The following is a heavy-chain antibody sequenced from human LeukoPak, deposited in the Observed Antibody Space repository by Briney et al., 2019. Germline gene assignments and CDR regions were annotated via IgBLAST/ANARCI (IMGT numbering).Heavy chain of an antibody. V-gene: IGHV1-18*01. CDR1: GYIFTSYG. J-gene: IGHJ4*02. CDR2: ISAYNGNT. Sequence: ASVKVSCKASGYIFTSYGISWVRQAPGQGLEWMGWISAYNGNTNYAQKLQGRVTMTTDTSTSTAYMELRSLRSDDTAVYYCARDRGPGSSSGFDYWGQGTLVTVSS. CDR3: ARDRGPGSSSGFDY. D-gene: IGHD6-19*01.